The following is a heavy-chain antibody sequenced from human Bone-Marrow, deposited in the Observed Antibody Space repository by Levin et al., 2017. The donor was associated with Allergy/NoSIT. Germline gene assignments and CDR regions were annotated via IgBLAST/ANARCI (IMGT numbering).Heavy chain of an antibody. V-gene: IGHV3-23*01. CDR3: AKDKFSTIGDAFDI. J-gene: IGHJ3*02. CDR1: GFTFSNYV. Sequence: SGGSLRLSCAASGFTFSNYVMSWVRQAPGKGLEWVSLITVSGDSTYYIDSVEGRFTISRDNPKNTLFLQMNNLRAEDSAIYYCAKDKFSTIGDAFDIWGQGTMVTVSS. D-gene: IGHD3-16*01. CDR2: ITVSGDST.